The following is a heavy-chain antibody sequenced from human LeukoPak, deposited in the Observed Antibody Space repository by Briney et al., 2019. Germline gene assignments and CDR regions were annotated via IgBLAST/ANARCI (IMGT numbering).Heavy chain of an antibody. J-gene: IGHJ4*02. V-gene: IGHV4-30-2*01. CDR1: GGSISSGGYY. CDR2: IYHSGST. Sequence: PSETLSLTCTVSGGSISSGGYYRSWIRQPPGKGLEWIGYIYHSGSTYYNPSLKSRVTISVDRSKNQFSLKLSSVTAADTAVYYCASRRDGYNWDYWGQGTLVTVSS. CDR3: ASRRDGYNWDY. D-gene: IGHD5-24*01.